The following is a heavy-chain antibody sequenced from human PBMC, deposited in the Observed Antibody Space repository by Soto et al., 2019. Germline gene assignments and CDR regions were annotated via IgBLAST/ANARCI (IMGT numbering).Heavy chain of an antibody. D-gene: IGHD4-17*01. V-gene: IGHV3-66*01. J-gene: IGHJ4*02. CDR1: GVTVSNNY. Sequence: EVKLVESGGGLVQPGGSLRLCCAASGVTVSNNYMTWVRQAPGKGLELVSSIYSTGNTFYADSVKGRFTISRDNSKNTLYLQMTSLRVEDTAVYYCARNVPVTTLGYWGQGTLVTVSS. CDR2: IYSTGNT. CDR3: ARNVPVTTLGY.